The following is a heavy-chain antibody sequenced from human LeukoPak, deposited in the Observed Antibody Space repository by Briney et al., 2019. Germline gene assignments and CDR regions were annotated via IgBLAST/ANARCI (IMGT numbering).Heavy chain of an antibody. J-gene: IGHJ5*02. D-gene: IGHD6-19*01. V-gene: IGHV4-61*02. Sequence: SETLSLTCTVSGGSISSGSYYWSWIRQPAGKGLEWIGRIYTSGSTNYNPSLKSRVTISVDTSKNQFSLKLSSVTAADTAVYYCARPFAVADYNWFDPWGQGTLVTVSS. CDR3: ARPFAVADYNWFDP. CDR1: GGSISSGSYY. CDR2: IYTSGST.